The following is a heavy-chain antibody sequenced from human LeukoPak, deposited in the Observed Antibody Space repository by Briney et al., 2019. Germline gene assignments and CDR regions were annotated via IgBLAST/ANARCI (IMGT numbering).Heavy chain of an antibody. Sequence: SETLSLTCTGSGDSISSYYWSWIRQPPGKALEWIEEIDHSGSTNYNPSLKSRVTISVDTSKNQFSLKLSSVTAADTAVYYCARGMGYDILTGYYPPLDYWGPGTLVTVSS. CDR2: IDHSGST. V-gene: IGHV4-34*01. CDR3: ARGMGYDILTGYYPPLDY. J-gene: IGHJ4*02. CDR1: GDSISSYY. D-gene: IGHD3-9*01.